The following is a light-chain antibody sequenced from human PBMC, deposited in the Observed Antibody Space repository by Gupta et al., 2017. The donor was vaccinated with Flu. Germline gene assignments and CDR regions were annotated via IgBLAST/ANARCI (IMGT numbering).Light chain of an antibody. CDR2: RAS. V-gene: IGKV1-5*03. Sequence: WLAWYQQKPGKAPKLLIYRASDLQSGVPSRFSGSGFGTEFTLTINSLQPDDSATYSCQQENNQPYTFGQGTKLDIK. CDR1: W. CDR3: QQENNQPYT. J-gene: IGKJ2*01.